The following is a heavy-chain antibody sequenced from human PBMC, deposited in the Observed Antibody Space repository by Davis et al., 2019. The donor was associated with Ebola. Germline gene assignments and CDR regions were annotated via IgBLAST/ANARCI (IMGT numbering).Heavy chain of an antibody. Sequence: ASVKVSCKASAYTLTNYYMHWVRQAPGQGLEWMGIINPRGGSTSYAQKFQGRVTMTRDTSTSTVYMELSSLRSEDTAVYYCARERLIVVVVAATGDYYYGMDVWGKGTTVTVSS. V-gene: IGHV1-46*01. CDR2: INPRGGST. CDR1: AYTLTNYY. D-gene: IGHD2-15*01. J-gene: IGHJ6*04. CDR3: ARERLIVVVVAATGDYYYGMDV.